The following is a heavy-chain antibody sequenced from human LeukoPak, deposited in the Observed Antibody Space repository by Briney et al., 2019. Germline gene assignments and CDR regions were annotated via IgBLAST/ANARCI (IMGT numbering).Heavy chain of an antibody. V-gene: IGHV3-48*03. Sequence: PGGSLRLSCAASGFTFSSYEMNWVRQAPGKGLEWVSYISSSGSTIYYANSVKGRFTISRDNAKNSLYLQMNSLRAEDTAVYYCARDGSGSGNYYNVAGFDYWGQGTLVTVPS. CDR1: GFTFSSYE. CDR3: ARDGSGSGNYYNVAGFDY. D-gene: IGHD3-10*01. J-gene: IGHJ4*02. CDR2: ISSSGSTI.